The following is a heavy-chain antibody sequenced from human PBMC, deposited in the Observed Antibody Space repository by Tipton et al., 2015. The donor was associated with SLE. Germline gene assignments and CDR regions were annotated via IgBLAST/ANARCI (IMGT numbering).Heavy chain of an antibody. D-gene: IGHD4-23*01. CDR1: GGSFSVYY. J-gene: IGHJ6*02. CDR3: ARTETPRARYFYGMDV. Sequence: TLSLTCAVYGGSFSVYYWTWIRQPPGGGLEWIGYVDDSGITSYNPSLKSRVTISVDTSKNQFSLKLSSVTAADTALYYCARTETPRARYFYGMDVWGQGTTVTVSS. V-gene: IGHV4-59*01. CDR2: VDDSGIT.